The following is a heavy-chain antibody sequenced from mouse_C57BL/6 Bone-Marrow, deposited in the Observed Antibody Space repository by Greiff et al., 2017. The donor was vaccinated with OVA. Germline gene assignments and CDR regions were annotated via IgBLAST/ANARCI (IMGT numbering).Heavy chain of an antibody. J-gene: IGHJ2*01. CDR2: IHPNSGST. Sequence: QVQLQQPGAELVKPGASVKLSCKASGYTFTSYWMHWVKQRPGQGLEWIGMIHPNSGSTNYNEKFKSKATLTVDKSSSTAYMQHRSLTSEDSAVYSWARNYYYGSSYYYFDYWGQGTTLTVSA. CDR3: ARNYYYGSSYYYFDY. CDR1: GYTFTSYW. D-gene: IGHD1-1*01. V-gene: IGHV1-64*01.